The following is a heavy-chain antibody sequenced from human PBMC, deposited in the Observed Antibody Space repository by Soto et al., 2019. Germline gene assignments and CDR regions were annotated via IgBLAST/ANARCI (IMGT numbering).Heavy chain of an antibody. CDR2: ISSSSSTI. Sequence: GGSLRLSCAASGFTFSSYSMNWARQAPGKGLEWVSYISSSSSTIYYADSVKGRFTISRDNSKNTLYLQMNSLRAEDTAVYYCARGPYSNYVGMDVWGQGTTVTVSS. CDR1: GFTFSSYS. D-gene: IGHD4-4*01. V-gene: IGHV3-48*01. J-gene: IGHJ6*02. CDR3: ARGPYSNYVGMDV.